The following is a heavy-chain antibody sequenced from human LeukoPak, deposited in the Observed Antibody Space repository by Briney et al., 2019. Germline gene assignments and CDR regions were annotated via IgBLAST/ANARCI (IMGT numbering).Heavy chain of an antibody. V-gene: IGHV4-59*08. D-gene: IGHD3-16*01. Sequence: SETLSLTCTVSGGSISSYYWSWIRRPPGKGLEWIGYIYYNGSTNYNPSLKSRVTISVDTSKNQFSLKLSSVTAADTAVYYCAAGGIRTANDYWGQGTLVTVSS. J-gene: IGHJ4*02. CDR2: IYYNGST. CDR1: GGSISSYY. CDR3: AAGGIRTANDY.